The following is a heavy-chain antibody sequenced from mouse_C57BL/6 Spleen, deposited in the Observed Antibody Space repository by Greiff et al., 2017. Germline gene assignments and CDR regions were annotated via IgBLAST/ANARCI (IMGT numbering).Heavy chain of an antibody. D-gene: IGHD2-5*01. CDR1: GYTFTSYW. CDR3: ASGPYYSNYPYYFDY. CDR2: IDPSDSYT. Sequence: QVQLQQPGAELVMPGASVKLSCKASGYTFTSYWMHWVKQRPGQGLEWIGEIDPSDSYTNYNQKFKGKSTLTVDKSSSTAYMQLSSLTSEDSAVYYCASGPYYSNYPYYFDYWGQGTTLTVSS. V-gene: IGHV1-69*01. J-gene: IGHJ2*01.